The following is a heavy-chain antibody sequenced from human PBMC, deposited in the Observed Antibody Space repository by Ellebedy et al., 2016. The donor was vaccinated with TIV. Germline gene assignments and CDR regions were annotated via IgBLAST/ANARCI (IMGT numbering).Heavy chain of an antibody. CDR1: GFVFSSFW. J-gene: IGHJ4*02. CDR2: IKLDGTER. Sequence: GESLKISCAASGFVFSSFWMSWVRQAPGTGLEWVASIKLDGTERNYVDSVKGRFTISSDNANKSLYLQLNSLRADDTAVYYCERDTDVYFDWLLYFDSWGQGTLVTVSS. V-gene: IGHV3-7*03. D-gene: IGHD3-9*01. CDR3: ERDTDVYFDWLLYFDS.